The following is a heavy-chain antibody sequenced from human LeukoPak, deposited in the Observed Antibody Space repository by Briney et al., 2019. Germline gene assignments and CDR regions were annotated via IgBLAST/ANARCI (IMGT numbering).Heavy chain of an antibody. D-gene: IGHD6-13*01. Sequence: SETLSLTCAVYGWSFSGYYWSWIRQPPGKRLEWIGEINHSGSTNYNPSLKSRVTISVDTSKNQFSLKLSSVTAADTAVYYCASSSWYRRYFDYWGQGTLVTVSS. CDR1: GWSFSGYY. J-gene: IGHJ4*02. V-gene: IGHV4-34*01. CDR2: INHSGST. CDR3: ASSSWYRRYFDY.